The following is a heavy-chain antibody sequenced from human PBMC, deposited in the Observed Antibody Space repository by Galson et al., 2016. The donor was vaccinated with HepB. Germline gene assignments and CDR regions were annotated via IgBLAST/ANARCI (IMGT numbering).Heavy chain of an antibody. J-gene: IGHJ4*02. CDR2: INAGNGDT. V-gene: IGHV1-3*01. CDR1: GYPFTKNP. CDR3: ARSIRDWLQGYWFDY. Sequence: SVKVSCKASGYPFTKNPMHWVRQVPGQRLEWMAWINAGNGDTKYSQKLQGRVTITTETSATTAYMELSSLTSEDTAVYYCARSIRDWLQGYWFDYWGQGTLVTVSS. D-gene: IGHD3/OR15-3a*01.